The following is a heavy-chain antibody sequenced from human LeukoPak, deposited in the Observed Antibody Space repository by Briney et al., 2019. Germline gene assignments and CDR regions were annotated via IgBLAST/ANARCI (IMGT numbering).Heavy chain of an antibody. D-gene: IGHD3-10*01. CDR1: GYTFTGDY. CDR2: INPNSGDT. J-gene: IGHJ6*03. CDR3: ARVDRWFGEGHYYYYMDV. Sequence: GASVKVSCKASGYTFTGDYMHWVRQAPGQGLEWMGWINPNSGDTKSSQKFQGRVTMTRNTSISTAYMELSSLRSEDTAVYYCARVDRWFGEGHYYYYMDVWGKGTTVTVSS. V-gene: IGHV1-2*02.